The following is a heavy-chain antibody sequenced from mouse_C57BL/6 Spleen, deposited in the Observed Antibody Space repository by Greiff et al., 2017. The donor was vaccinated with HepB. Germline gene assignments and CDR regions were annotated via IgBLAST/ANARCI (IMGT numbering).Heavy chain of an antibody. J-gene: IGHJ3*01. CDR3: ARTDPYYYGSSGFAY. V-gene: IGHV1-85*01. CDR1: GYTFTSYD. D-gene: IGHD1-1*01. CDR2: IYPRDGST. Sequence: LVESGPELVKPGASVKLSCKASGYTFTSYDINWVKQRPGQGLEWIGWIYPRDGSTKYNEKFKGKATLTVDTSSSTAYMELHSLTSEGSAVYVCARTDPYYYGSSGFAYWGQGTLVTVSA.